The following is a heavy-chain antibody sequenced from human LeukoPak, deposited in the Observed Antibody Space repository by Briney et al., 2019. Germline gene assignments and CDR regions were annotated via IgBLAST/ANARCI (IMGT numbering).Heavy chain of an antibody. J-gene: IGHJ3*02. CDR2: INPNSGGT. D-gene: IGHD5-12*01. CDR1: GYTFTVYY. V-gene: IGHV1-2*02. CDR3: ARVPGICGYDPRCAFDI. Sequence: GASVKVSCKASGYTFTVYYMHWVRQAPGQGLEWMGWINPNSGGTNYAQKFQGRVTMTRDTSISTAYMELSRLRSDDTAVYYCARVPGICGYDPRCAFDIWGQGTMVTVSS.